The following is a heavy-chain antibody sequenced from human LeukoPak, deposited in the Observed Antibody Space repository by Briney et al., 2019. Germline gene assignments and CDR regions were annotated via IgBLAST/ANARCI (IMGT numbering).Heavy chain of an antibody. J-gene: IGHJ3*02. V-gene: IGHV1-18*01. Sequence: ASVKVSCKASGYTFTNYGVSWVRQAPGQGLEWMGWISPDNGNTNYAQSLQGRVTMTTDTSTSTAYMDLRGLRSDDTAVYYCARTAEGLLGVFDIWGQGTTVTVSS. D-gene: IGHD1-26*01. CDR1: GYTFTNYG. CDR3: ARTAEGLLGVFDI. CDR2: ISPDNGNT.